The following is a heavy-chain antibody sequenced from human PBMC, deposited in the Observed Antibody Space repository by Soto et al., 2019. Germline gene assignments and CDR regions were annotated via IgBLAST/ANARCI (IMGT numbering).Heavy chain of an antibody. J-gene: IGHJ6*02. V-gene: IGHV3-33*01. CDR2: IWYDGSNK. Sequence: PGRSLRLCCSASGFTFSSYGMHGVRQAPGKGLEWVAVIWYDGSNKYYADSVKGRFTISRDNSKNTLYLQMNSLRAEDTAVYYCARDPVPVTFGGVIVPLNYYGMDVWGQGTTVTVSS. D-gene: IGHD3-16*02. CDR1: GFTFSSYG. CDR3: ARDPVPVTFGGVIVPLNYYGMDV.